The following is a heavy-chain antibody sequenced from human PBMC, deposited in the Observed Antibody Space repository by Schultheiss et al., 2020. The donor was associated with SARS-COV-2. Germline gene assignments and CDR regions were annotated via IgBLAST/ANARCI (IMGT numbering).Heavy chain of an antibody. D-gene: IGHD3-3*01. Sequence: GGSLRLSCAASGFTFSDYYMSWIRQAPGKGLEWVSYISSSGSTIYYADSVKGRFTISRDNAKNSLYLQMNSLRAEDTAVYYCAKTIEVDYGFWSGYPTGVYFQEWGQGTLVTVSS. CDR2: ISSSGSTI. CDR1: GFTFSDYY. V-gene: IGHV3-11*01. CDR3: AKTIEVDYGFWSGYPTGVYFQE. J-gene: IGHJ1*01.